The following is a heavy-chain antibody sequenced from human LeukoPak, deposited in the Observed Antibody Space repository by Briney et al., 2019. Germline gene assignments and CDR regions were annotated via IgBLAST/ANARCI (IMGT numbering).Heavy chain of an antibody. J-gene: IGHJ4*02. CDR2: IYYSGST. CDR3: AREMITFGGVHYYFDY. D-gene: IGHD3-16*01. Sequence: SETLSLTCTVSGGSISSYYWSWIRQPPGKGLEWIGYIYYSGSTNYNPSLKSRVTISVDTSKNQFSLKLSSVTAADTAVYYCAREMITFGGVHYYFDYWGQGTLVTVSS. V-gene: IGHV4-59*01. CDR1: GGSISSYY.